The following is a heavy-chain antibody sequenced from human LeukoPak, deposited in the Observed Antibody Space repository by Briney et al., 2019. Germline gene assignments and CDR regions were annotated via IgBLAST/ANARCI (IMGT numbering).Heavy chain of an antibody. Sequence: GASVKVSCKASGYTFTSYGISWVRQAPGQGLEWMGWISAYNGNTNYAQKLQGRVTMTTDTSTSTAYMELRSLRSDDTAVYYCARPSVPLYSSSPFDYWGQGTLVTVSS. CDR1: GYTFTSYG. V-gene: IGHV1-18*01. D-gene: IGHD6-13*01. CDR2: ISAYNGNT. J-gene: IGHJ4*02. CDR3: ARPSVPLYSSSPFDY.